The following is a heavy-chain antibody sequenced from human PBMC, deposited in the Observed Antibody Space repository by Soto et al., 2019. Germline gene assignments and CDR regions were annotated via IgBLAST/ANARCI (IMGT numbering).Heavy chain of an antibody. J-gene: IGHJ6*02. CDR3: YYDFWSGPRGGYYYGMDV. CDR2: IIPIFGTA. D-gene: IGHD3-3*01. Sequence: GASVKVSCKASGGTLSSYAISWVRQAPGQGLEWMGGIIPIFGTANYAQKFQGRVTITADESTSTAYMELSSLRSEDTAVYYCYYDFWSGPRGGYYYGMDVWGQGTTVTVSS. CDR1: GGTLSSYA. V-gene: IGHV1-69*13.